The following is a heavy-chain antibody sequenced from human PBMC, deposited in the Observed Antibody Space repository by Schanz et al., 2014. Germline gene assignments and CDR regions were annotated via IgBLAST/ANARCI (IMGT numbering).Heavy chain of an antibody. CDR3: ARDHQWLARYYMDV. Sequence: QVQLVESGGGVVQPGGSLRLSCAASGFTFDPYAMHWLRQSPGKGLEWVAVLSSDESRKFYADSEKGRFTISRDNSKNALYLQMDSLRAEDTAVYYCARDHQWLARYYMDVWGKGTTVTVSS. D-gene: IGHD6-19*01. V-gene: IGHV3-30-3*01. CDR1: GFTFDPYA. CDR2: LSSDESRK. J-gene: IGHJ6*03.